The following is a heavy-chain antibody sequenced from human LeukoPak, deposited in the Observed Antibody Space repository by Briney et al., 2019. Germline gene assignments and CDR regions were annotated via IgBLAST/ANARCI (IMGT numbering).Heavy chain of an antibody. CDR1: GFTFSSFG. D-gene: IGHD1-7*01. CDR3: VRGVGVSRFNYLDP. V-gene: IGHV3-33*01. J-gene: IGHJ5*02. Sequence: GGSLTLSCAASGFTFSSFGMHWVREAPGKGLEWVAVIWYDASNKYYADSVKGRFTISRDNSKNTLYLQMNSLRDDDTAVYYCVRGVGVSRFNYLDPWGQGTLVIVSS. CDR2: IWYDASNK.